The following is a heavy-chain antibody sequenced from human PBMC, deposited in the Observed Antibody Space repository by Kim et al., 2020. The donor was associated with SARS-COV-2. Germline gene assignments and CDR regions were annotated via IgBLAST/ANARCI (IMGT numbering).Heavy chain of an antibody. CDR1: GDSVSSGSAA. CDR3: ARAVAAKGAYAWDV. CDR2: TYYRSKWFT. D-gene: IGHD6-19*01. J-gene: IGHJ6*02. Sequence: SQTLSLTCAISGDSVSSGSAAWNWIRHSPSIGLEWLGRTYYRSKWFTDYAVSVQGRISVNADTARNQFSLQLNFVTPEDTGVYYCARAVAAKGAYAWDVWGQGTTVTVSS. V-gene: IGHV6-1*01.